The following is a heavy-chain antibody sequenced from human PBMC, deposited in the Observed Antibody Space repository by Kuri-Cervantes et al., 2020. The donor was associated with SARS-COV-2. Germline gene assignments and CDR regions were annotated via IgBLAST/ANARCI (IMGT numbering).Heavy chain of an antibody. D-gene: IGHD3-10*01. Sequence: ASVKVSCKASGYTFTSYYMHWVRQAPGQGLEWMGIINPSGGSTSYAQKFQGRVTMTRDTSTSTVYMELRSLRSDDTAVYYCARDRAGPPYYYGSGSYYNSRRLLFDIWGQGTMVTVSS. CDR1: GYTFTSYY. CDR2: INPSGGST. CDR3: ARDRAGPPYYYGSGSYYNSRRLLFDI. V-gene: IGHV1-46*01. J-gene: IGHJ3*02.